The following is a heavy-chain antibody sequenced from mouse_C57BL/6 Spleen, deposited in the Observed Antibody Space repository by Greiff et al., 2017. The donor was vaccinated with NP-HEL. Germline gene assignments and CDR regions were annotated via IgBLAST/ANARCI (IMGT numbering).Heavy chain of an antibody. Sequence: VQLQQPGAELVMPGASVKLSCKASGYTFTSYWMHWVKQRPGQGLEWIGEIDPSDSYTNYNQKFKGKSTLTVDKSSSTAYMQLSSLTSEDSAVYYCARGPITTAGIYFDYWGQGTTLTVSS. CDR2: IDPSDSYT. D-gene: IGHD1-1*01. J-gene: IGHJ2*01. CDR1: GYTFTSYW. V-gene: IGHV1-69*01. CDR3: ARGPITTAGIYFDY.